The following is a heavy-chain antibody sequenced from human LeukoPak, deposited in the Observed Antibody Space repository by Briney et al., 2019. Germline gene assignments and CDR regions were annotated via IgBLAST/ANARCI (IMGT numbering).Heavy chain of an antibody. CDR2: ISSSSSYI. CDR1: GFTFSSYS. V-gene: IGHV3-21*01. Sequence: GGSLRLSCAASGFTFSSYSMNWVRQAPGKGLEWVSSISSSSSYIYYADSVKGRFTISRDNAKNTLYLQMNSLRAEDTAVYYCASSYDSSGYYFWFGYWGQGTLVTVSS. CDR3: ASSYDSSGYYFWFGY. D-gene: IGHD3-22*01. J-gene: IGHJ4*02.